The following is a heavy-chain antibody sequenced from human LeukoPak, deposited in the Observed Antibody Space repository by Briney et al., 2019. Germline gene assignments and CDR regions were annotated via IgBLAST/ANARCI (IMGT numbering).Heavy chain of an antibody. J-gene: IGHJ3*02. CDR2: IYYSGST. CDR1: GGSISSYY. V-gene: IGHV4-59*12. D-gene: IGHD3-3*01. CDR3: ARGHYDFWSGYNGDAFDI. Sequence: SETLSLTCTVSGGSISSYYWSWIRQPPGKGLEWIGYIYYSGSTNYNPSLKSRVTISVDTSKNQFSLKLSSVTAADTAVYYCARGHYDFWSGYNGDAFDIWGQGTMVTVSS.